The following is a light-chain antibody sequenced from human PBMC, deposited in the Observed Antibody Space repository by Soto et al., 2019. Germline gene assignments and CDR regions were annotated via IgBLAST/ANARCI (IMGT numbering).Light chain of an antibody. J-gene: IGKJ4*01. Sequence: DIHMTQSPSILSASVVDRVAITVRASQSIRSWLAWYQQKPGKAPKLLIYDAYSLESGVPSRFSGRRSGTEFTLTIAGLQPEDFATYYCQQYESYSPLTFGGGTKVDIK. CDR2: DAY. CDR3: QQYESYSPLT. V-gene: IGKV1-5*01. CDR1: QSIRSW.